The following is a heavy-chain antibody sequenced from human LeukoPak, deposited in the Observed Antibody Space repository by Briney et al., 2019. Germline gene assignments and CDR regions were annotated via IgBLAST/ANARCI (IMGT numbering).Heavy chain of an antibody. CDR1: GFTFSSYG. D-gene: IGHD2-15*01. Sequence: GGSLRLSCAASGFTFSSYGMHWVRQAPGKGLEWVSAISGSGGSTYYADSVKGRFTISRDNSKNTLYLQMNSLRAEDTAVYYCTRRVDTTRWYDPWGQGTLVTVSS. CDR2: ISGSGGST. CDR3: TRRVDTTRWYDP. V-gene: IGHV3-23*01. J-gene: IGHJ5*02.